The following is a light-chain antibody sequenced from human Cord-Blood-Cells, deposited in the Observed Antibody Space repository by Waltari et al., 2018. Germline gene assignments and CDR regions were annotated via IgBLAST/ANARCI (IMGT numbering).Light chain of an antibody. V-gene: IGKV4-1*01. Sequence: DIVMTQSPDSLAVSLGERATINCKSSQSVLYSSNNKNYLAWYQQKPGQPPKLLIYWASTRDTGVTDRCSGSGSGTDFTLTIRSLQDEDVAVYYCKQYYSTPLTFGGGTKVEIK. CDR1: QSVLYSSNNKNY. CDR2: WAS. J-gene: IGKJ4*01. CDR3: KQYYSTPLT.